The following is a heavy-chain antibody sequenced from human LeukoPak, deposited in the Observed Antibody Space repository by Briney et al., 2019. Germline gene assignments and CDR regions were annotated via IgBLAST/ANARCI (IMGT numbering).Heavy chain of an antibody. CDR1: GYTFTSYG. V-gene: IGHV1-18*01. CDR2: ISAYNGNT. Sequence: ASVKVSCKASGYTFTSYGISWVRQAPGQGLEGMGWISAYNGNTNYAQKLQGRVTMTTDTSTSTAYMELRSLRSDDTAVYYCARHPGSYYYYYMDVWGKGTTVTVSS. CDR3: ARHPGSYYYYYMDV. J-gene: IGHJ6*03. D-gene: IGHD1-1*01.